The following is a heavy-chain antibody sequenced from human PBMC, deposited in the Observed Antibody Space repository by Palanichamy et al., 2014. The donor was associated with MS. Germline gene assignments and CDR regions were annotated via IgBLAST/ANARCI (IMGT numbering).Heavy chain of an antibody. D-gene: IGHD1-1*01. CDR1: GYTFTDYA. J-gene: IGHJ4*02. CDR3: ARGGKWKDFDF. Sequence: QVQFVQSGAEVKKPGASVKIACRASGYTFTDYAIHWVRQAPGQSFEWMGWINCNNGDPQYSQKFQGRVTMTRDTSATTGYMEVSSLTSEDTAVYFCARGGKWKDFDFWGQGTLVTVSS. CDR2: INCNNGDP. V-gene: IGHV1-3*01.